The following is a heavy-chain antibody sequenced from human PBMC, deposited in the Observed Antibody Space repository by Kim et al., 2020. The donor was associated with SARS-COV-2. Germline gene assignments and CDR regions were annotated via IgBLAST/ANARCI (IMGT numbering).Heavy chain of an antibody. Sequence: ASVKVSCKASGYTFTSYAMNWVRQAPGQGVEWMGWVNTNTGNPTYAQGFTGRFVFSLDTAVSTAYLQISSLKAEDTAWYYCSRGGEGIFCSGGVCWDFD. V-gene: IGHV7-4-1*02. CDR1: GYTFTSYA. D-gene: IGHD2-8*02. CDR2: VNTNTGNP. J-gene: IGHJ4*01. CDR3: SRGGEGIFCSGGVCWDFD.